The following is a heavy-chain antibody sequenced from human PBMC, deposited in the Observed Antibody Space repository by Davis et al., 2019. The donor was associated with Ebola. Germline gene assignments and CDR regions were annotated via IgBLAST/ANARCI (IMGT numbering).Heavy chain of an antibody. CDR1: GFTFSSYW. D-gene: IGHD6-13*01. J-gene: IGHJ6*02. CDR3: ARDRSSSSWYYYYYGMDV. CDR2: INSDGSST. V-gene: IGHV3-74*01. Sequence: GESLKISCAASGFTFSSYWMHWVRQAPGKGLAWVSRINSDGSSTSYADSVKGRFTISRDNSKNTLYLQMNSLRAEDTAVYYCARDRSSSSWYYYYYGMDVWGQGTTVTVSS.